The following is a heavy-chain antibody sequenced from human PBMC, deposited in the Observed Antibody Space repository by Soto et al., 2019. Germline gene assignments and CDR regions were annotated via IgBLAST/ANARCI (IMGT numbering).Heavy chain of an antibody. CDR2: IYYSGST. J-gene: IGHJ6*02. Sequence: SETLSLTCTVSGGSISSSSYYWGWIRQPPGKGLEWIGSIYYSGSTYYNPSLKSRVTISVDTSKNQFSLKLSSVTAADTAVYYCSLAYGSGSYYNVPYYHYYGMDVWGQGTTV. D-gene: IGHD3-10*01. CDR1: GGSISSSSYY. CDR3: SLAYGSGSYYNVPYYHYYGMDV. V-gene: IGHV4-39*01.